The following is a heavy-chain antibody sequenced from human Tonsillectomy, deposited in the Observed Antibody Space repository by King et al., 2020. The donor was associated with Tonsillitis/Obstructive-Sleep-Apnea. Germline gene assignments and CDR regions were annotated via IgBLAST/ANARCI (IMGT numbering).Heavy chain of an antibody. Sequence: QLVQSGGGLVQPGGSLRLSCAASGFTFSSYAMSWVRQAPGKGLEWVSALSGSGGSTSYADSVKGRFTISRDNSKNTLYLQMKSLRAEDTAVYYCAKGAHIVVVPATIDNYFDYWGQGTLVTVSS. D-gene: IGHD2-2*02. CDR3: AKGAHIVVVPATIDNYFDY. CDR2: LSGSGGST. CDR1: GFTFSSYA. V-gene: IGHV3-23*04. J-gene: IGHJ4*02.